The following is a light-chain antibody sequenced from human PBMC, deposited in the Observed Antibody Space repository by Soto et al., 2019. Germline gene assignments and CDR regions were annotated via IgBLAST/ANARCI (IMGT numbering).Light chain of an antibody. J-gene: IGLJ1*01. CDR3: RSYAGTNNFYV. CDR1: SSDVGGYNY. CDR2: EVT. V-gene: IGLV2-8*01. Sequence: QSVLTQPPSASGSPGQSVTISCTGTSSDVGGYNYVSWYQQHPGKAPKLMIFEVTNRPSGVPDRFSGSKSGNTASLTVSGLQAEDEADYYCRSYAGTNNFYVFGTGTKVTVL.